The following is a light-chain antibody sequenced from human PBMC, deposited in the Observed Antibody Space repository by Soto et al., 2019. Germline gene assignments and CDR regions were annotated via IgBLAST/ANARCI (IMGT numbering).Light chain of an antibody. Sequence: GDRVTITCRASQDIGNDVGWYQQKPGKAPKLLIYKASTLKSGVPSRFSGSGSGTEFTLTISSLQPDDFATYYCQHYNSYSEAFGQGTKVDTK. J-gene: IGKJ1*01. CDR3: QHYNSYSEA. V-gene: IGKV1-5*03. CDR2: KAS. CDR1: QDIGND.